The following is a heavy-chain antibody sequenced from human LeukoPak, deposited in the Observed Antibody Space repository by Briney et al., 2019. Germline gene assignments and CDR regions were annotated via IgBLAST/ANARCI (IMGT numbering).Heavy chain of an antibody. D-gene: IGHD5-12*01. CDR3: ARGWRHDY. CDR2: MNHSGSA. V-gene: IGHV4-34*01. J-gene: IGHJ4*02. Sequence: SETLSLTCAVYGGSFSGYYWTWIRQPPGKGLEWIGEMNHSGSANYNPSLKSRVTISVDTSKNQFSLKLSSVTAADTAVYYCARGWRHDYWGQGTLVTVSS. CDR1: GGSFSGYY.